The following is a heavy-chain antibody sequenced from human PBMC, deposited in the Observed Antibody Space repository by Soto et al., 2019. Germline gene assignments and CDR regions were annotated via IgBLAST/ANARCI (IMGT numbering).Heavy chain of an antibody. D-gene: IGHD3-3*01. CDR1: GDSITSYY. V-gene: IGHV4-59*01. CDR2: IFYSGNT. CDR3: ARTRITIFGVGRWVYSFDY. J-gene: IGHJ4*02. Sequence: SETLSLTCTVSGDSITSYYWSWIRQPPGKGLEWIGYIFYSGNTNYNPSLKSRVTMSVDTSKDQFSLKLNSVTAADTAVYYCARTRITIFGVGRWVYSFDYWGQGTLVTVSS.